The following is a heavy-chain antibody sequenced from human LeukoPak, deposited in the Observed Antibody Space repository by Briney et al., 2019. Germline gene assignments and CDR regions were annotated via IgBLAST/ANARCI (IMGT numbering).Heavy chain of an antibody. V-gene: IGHV5-51*01. CDR2: IYPGNSDT. D-gene: IGHD3-22*01. CDR1: GYSFTSYW. J-gene: IGHJ6*02. Sequence: GESLQISCQGSGYSFTSYWIGWVRPMPGKGLEWMGIIYPGNSDTRYNPSFQGQVTISADKSITTAYLQWSSLKASDTAMYYCARRDSSGSSSYYYYGMDVWAKGPRSPSP. CDR3: ARRDSSGSSSYYYYGMDV.